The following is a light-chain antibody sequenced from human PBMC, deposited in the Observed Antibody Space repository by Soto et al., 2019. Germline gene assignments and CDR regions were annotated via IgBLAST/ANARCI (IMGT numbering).Light chain of an antibody. CDR2: GNS. V-gene: IGLV1-40*01. Sequence: QAVVTQPPSVSGAPGQRVTISCTGSSSNIGAGYDVHWYQQLPGTAPKLLIYGNSNRPSGVPDRFSGSKSGTSASLAIPGLQAEDEADYYCQSYDSSLSGSKVFGGGTKVTVL. CDR3: QSYDSSLSGSKV. CDR1: SSNIGAGYD. J-gene: IGLJ2*01.